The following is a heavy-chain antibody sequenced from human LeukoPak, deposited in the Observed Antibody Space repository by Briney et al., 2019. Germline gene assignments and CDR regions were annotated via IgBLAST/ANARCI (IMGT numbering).Heavy chain of an antibody. D-gene: IGHD6-13*01. Sequence: SETLSLTCTVSGGSISSGDYYWRWLRQPPGTGLEWVGYIYYSGSTYYNPSLKSRVTISVDKSKNQFSLKLSSVTAADTAVYYCAREAAAARWGWYMDVWGKGTTVTVSS. CDR1: GGSISSGDYY. V-gene: IGHV4-30-4*08. J-gene: IGHJ6*03. CDR3: AREAAAARWGWYMDV. CDR2: IYYSGST.